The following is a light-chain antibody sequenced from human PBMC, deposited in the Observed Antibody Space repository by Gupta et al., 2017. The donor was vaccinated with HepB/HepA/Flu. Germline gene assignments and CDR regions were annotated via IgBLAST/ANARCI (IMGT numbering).Light chain of an antibody. CDR1: QGISNY. CDR3: QKYNSGPLT. J-gene: IGKJ4*01. CDR2: AAS. V-gene: IGKV1-27*01. Sequence: DMQLTQTRSSLYASVGDRVTITCWASQGISNYLAWYQQKPGKVPKLLIYAASTLQSGVPSRFSGSGSGTDFTLTISSLQPEDFATYYCQKYNSGPLTFGGGTKVEIK.